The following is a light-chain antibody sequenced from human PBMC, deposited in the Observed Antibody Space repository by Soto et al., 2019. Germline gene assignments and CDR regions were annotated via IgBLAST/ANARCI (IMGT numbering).Light chain of an antibody. CDR2: DVN. J-gene: IGLJ1*01. CDR3: SSFTSSNTYV. CDR1: SSDIGAYNR. V-gene: IGLV2-18*02. Sequence: QSALTQPPSVSGSPGQSVAISCTGTSSDIGAYNRVSWYQQPPGTAPKLMIYDVNNRPSGVPDRFSGSKSVNTASLTISGLQADDEADYYCSSFTSSNTYVFGTGTKVTVL.